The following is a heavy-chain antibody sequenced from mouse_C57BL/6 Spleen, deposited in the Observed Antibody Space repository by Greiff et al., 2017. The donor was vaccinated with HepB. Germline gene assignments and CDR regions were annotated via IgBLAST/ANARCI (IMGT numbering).Heavy chain of an antibody. CDR1: GYTFTSYW. Sequence: VQLQQSGAELVKPGASVKMSCKASGYTFTSYWITWVKQRPGQGLEWIGDIYPGSGSTNYNEKFKSKATLTVDTSSSTAYMQLSSLTSEDSAVYYCARYDYYCFDDWGQGTTLTVPS. J-gene: IGHJ2*01. V-gene: IGHV1-55*01. D-gene: IGHD2-12*01. CDR3: ARYDYYCFDD. CDR2: IYPGSGST.